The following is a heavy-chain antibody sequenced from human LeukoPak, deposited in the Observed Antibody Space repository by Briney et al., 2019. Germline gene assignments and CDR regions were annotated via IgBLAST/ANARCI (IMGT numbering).Heavy chain of an antibody. Sequence: ASVKVSCKASGYTFTSYGISWVRQAPGQGLEWMGIINPSGGSTSYAQKFQGRVTMTRDMSTSTVYMELSSLRSEDTAVYYCARGGYSYGLGTWYYFDYWGQGTLVTVSS. D-gene: IGHD5-18*01. CDR2: INPSGGST. J-gene: IGHJ4*02. CDR1: GYTFTSYG. CDR3: ARGGYSYGLGTWYYFDY. V-gene: IGHV1-46*01.